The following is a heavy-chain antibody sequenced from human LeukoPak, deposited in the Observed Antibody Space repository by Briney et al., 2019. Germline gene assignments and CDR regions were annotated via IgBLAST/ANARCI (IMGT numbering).Heavy chain of an antibody. CDR2: IYSGGST. CDR3: ARDNSPDYGSGSYYDY. D-gene: IGHD3-10*01. V-gene: IGHV3-53*01. CDR1: GFTVSSNY. J-gene: IGHJ4*02. Sequence: GGSLRLSCAASGFTVSSNYMSWVRQAPGKGLEWVSVIYSGGSTYYADSVKGRFTISRNNSKNTLYLQINSLRAEDTAVYYCARDNSPDYGSGSYYDYWGQGTLVTVSS.